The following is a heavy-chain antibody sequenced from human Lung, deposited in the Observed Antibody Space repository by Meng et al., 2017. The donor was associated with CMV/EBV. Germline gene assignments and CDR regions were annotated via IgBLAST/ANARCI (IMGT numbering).Heavy chain of an antibody. D-gene: IGHD3-10*01. Sequence: GGSLRSXAASGFTFSSYAMHWVRQAPGKGLEWVAVISYDGSNKYYADSVKGRFTISRDNSKNTLYLQMNSLRAEDTAVYYCARDRGSLWFGEFDYWGQGTLVTVSS. V-gene: IGHV3-30*04. CDR3: ARDRGSLWFGEFDY. CDR1: GFTFSSYA. CDR2: ISYDGSNK. J-gene: IGHJ4*02.